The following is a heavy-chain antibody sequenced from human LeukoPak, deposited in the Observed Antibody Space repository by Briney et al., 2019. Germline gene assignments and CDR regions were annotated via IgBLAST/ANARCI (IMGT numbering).Heavy chain of an antibody. J-gene: IGHJ6*03. V-gene: IGHV4-34*01. CDR1: GGSFSGYY. D-gene: IGHD1/OR15-1a*01. CDR3: ARTRNWNNGPYYYYMDV. Sequence: PSETLSLTCAVYGGSFSGYYWSWIRQPPGKGLEWIGEINHSGSTNYNPSLKSRVTISVDKSKNQFSLKLSSVTAADTAVYYCARTRNWNNGPYYYYMDVWGKGTTVTVSS. CDR2: INHSGST.